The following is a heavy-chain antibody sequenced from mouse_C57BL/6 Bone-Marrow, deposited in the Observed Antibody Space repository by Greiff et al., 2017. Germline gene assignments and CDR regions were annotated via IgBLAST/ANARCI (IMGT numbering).Heavy chain of an antibody. J-gene: IGHJ3*01. CDR2: IYPGNGDT. V-gene: IGHV1-12*01. CDR1: GYTFTSYN. Sequence: LQQSGAELVRPGASVKMSCKASGYTFTSYNMHWVKQTPRQGLEWIGAIYPGNGDTSYNQKFKGKATLTVDKSSSTAYMQLTRLTSEDSAVYFYARYNGSYVGAWFAYWGQGTLVTVSA. D-gene: IGHD1-1*02. CDR3: ARYNGSYVGAWFAY.